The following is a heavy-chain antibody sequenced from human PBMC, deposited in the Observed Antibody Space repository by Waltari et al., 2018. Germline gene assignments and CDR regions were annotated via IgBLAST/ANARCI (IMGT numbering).Heavy chain of an antibody. CDR1: GYTFTSYA. Sequence: QVQLVQSGAEVKKPGASVKVSCKASGYTFTSYAMHWVRQAPGQRLEWMGWINAGNGNTKYSQKFQGRVTITMDTSASTAYMELSSRRSEDTAVYYCARGPLGYSNYSPFDYWGQGTLVTVSS. J-gene: IGHJ4*02. V-gene: IGHV1-3*01. CDR3: ARGPLGYSNYSPFDY. CDR2: INAGNGNT. D-gene: IGHD4-4*01.